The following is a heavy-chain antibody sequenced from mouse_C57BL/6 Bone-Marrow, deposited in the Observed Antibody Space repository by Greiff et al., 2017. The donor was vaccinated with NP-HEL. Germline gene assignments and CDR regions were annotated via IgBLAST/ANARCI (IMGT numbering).Heavy chain of an antibody. CDR1: GYTFTSYW. CDR2: IDPSDSYT. Sequence: QVQLQQPGAELVRPGTSVKLSCKASGYTFTSYWMHWVKQRPGQGLEWIGVIDPSDSYTNYNQKFKGKATLTVDTSSSTAYMQLSSLTSEDSAVYYCARWLRQDYFDYWGQGTTLTVSS. D-gene: IGHD2-2*01. CDR3: ARWLRQDYFDY. J-gene: IGHJ2*01. V-gene: IGHV1-59*01.